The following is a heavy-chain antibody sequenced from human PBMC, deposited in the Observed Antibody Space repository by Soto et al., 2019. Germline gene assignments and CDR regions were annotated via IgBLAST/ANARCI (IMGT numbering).Heavy chain of an antibody. CDR2: ISYDGSNK. Sequence: PGGSLRLSCAASGFTFSSYAMHWVRQAPGKGLEWVAVISYDGSNKYYADSVKGRSTISRDNSKNTLYLQMNSLRAEDTAVYYCARDVRILTGYYHQPRIDYYYGMDVWGQGTTVTVSS. D-gene: IGHD3-9*01. CDR1: GFTFSSYA. J-gene: IGHJ6*02. CDR3: ARDVRILTGYYHQPRIDYYYGMDV. V-gene: IGHV3-30-3*01.